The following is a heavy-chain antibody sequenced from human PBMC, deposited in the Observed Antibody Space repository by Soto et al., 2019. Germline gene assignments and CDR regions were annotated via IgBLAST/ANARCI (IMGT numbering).Heavy chain of an antibody. CDR1: GFSLSNARMG. CDR3: ARIQWEGYYDILTGYYDFDY. Sequence: QVTLKESGPVLVKPTETLTLTCTVSGFSLSNARMGVSWIRQPPGKALEWLAHIFSNDEKSYSTSLKSRLTISKDTSKSQVVLTMNNMDPVDTATYYCARIQWEGYYDILTGYYDFDYWGQGTLVTVSS. V-gene: IGHV2-26*01. CDR2: IFSNDEK. J-gene: IGHJ4*02. D-gene: IGHD3-9*01.